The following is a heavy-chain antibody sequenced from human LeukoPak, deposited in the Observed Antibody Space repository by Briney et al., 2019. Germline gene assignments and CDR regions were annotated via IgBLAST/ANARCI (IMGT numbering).Heavy chain of an antibody. CDR1: GFTFSTYA. V-gene: IGHV3-23*01. Sequence: GGSLTLSCAASGFTFSTYAINWVRQAPGKGLEWVSGISAGGGTTYYADSVQGRSTISRDNSKSTLYLHVNSLRVEDTAVYYCAKGGTVPWTGFDSWGQGTLVTVSS. D-gene: IGHD1-14*01. CDR2: ISAGGGTT. J-gene: IGHJ4*02. CDR3: AKGGTVPWTGFDS.